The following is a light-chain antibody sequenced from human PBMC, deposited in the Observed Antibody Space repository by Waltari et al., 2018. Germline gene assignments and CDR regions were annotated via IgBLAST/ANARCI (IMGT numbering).Light chain of an antibody. J-gene: IGKJ3*01. Sequence: DIQMTQSPPSLAASVGHSVNITCRASQPIRNYLNWYQQRPGKAPKLLISAASSLQSGVPSRFSGSGSGTDFALTISSLQPEDFASYHCQETYTTLFTFGPGTKVEIK. CDR3: QETYTTLFT. CDR2: AAS. CDR1: QPIRNY. V-gene: IGKV1-39*01.